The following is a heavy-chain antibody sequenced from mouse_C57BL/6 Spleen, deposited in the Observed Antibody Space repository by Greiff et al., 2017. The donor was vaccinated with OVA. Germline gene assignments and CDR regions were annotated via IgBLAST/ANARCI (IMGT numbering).Heavy chain of an antibody. CDR2: SRNKANDYTT. CDR1: GFTFSDFY. Sequence: EVKVVESGGGLVQSGRSLRLSCATSGFTFSDFYMEWVRQAPGKGLEWIAASRNKANDYTTEYSASVKGRFIVSRDTSQSILYLQMNALRAEDTAIYYCARDAFGLYAMDYWGQGTSVTVAS. CDR3: ARDAFGLYAMDY. J-gene: IGHJ4*01. V-gene: IGHV7-1*01.